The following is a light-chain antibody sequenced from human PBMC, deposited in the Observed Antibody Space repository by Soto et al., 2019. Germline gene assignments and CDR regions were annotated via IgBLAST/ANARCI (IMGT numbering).Light chain of an antibody. CDR3: GTWDSSLSVVV. CDR2: DNN. Sequence: QSVLTQPPSVSAAPGQKVTISCSGSSSNIGNNYVSWYQQLPGTAPKLLIYDNNKRPSGIPDRISGSKSGTSATLGITGLQAEDEADYYCGTWDSSLSVVVFGGGTKLTVL. CDR1: SSNIGNNY. J-gene: IGLJ2*01. V-gene: IGLV1-51*01.